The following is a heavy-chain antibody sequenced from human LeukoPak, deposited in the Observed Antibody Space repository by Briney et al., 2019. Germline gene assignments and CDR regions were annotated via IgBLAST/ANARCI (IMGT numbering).Heavy chain of an antibody. V-gene: IGHV3-23*01. CDR1: GFPFSSYA. CDR2: ISGSGGST. D-gene: IGHD3-3*01. Sequence: PGGSLILSCAASGFPFSSYAMSWVRQAPGKGLEWVSAISGSGGSTYYADSVKGRFTISRDNSKNTLYLQMNSLRAEDTAVYYCAKDQTYYDFWSLDYWGQGTLVTVSS. J-gene: IGHJ4*02. CDR3: AKDQTYYDFWSLDY.